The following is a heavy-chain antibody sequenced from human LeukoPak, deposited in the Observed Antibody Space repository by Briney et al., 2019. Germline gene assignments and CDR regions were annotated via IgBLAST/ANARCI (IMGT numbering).Heavy chain of an antibody. D-gene: IGHD3-10*01. CDR2: IYTSGST. CDR1: GGSISSYY. CDR3: ARQTRKNITMVRGVYFDY. V-gene: IGHV4-4*07. Sequence: SETLSLTCTVSGGSISSYYWSWIRQPAGKGLEWIGRIYTSGSTNYNPSLKSRVTMSVDTSKNQFSLKLSSVTAADTAVYYCARQTRKNITMVRGVYFDYWGQGTLVTVSS. J-gene: IGHJ4*02.